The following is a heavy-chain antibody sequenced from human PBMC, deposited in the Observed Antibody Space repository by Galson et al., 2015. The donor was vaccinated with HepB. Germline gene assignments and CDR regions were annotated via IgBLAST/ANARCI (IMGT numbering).Heavy chain of an antibody. V-gene: IGHV3-23*01. CDR2: VSDSGSTT. J-gene: IGHJ2*01. Sequence: SLRLSCAASGVTFNNYDMTWVRQAPGKGLEWVSSVSDSGSTTFYADSVKGRFTISRDNSKNTLYLQMNSLRVEDTAVYYCAKDPTTTTSAWYFDLWGRGTLVTVSS. CDR3: AKDPTTTTSAWYFDL. D-gene: IGHD5-12*01. CDR1: GVTFNNYD.